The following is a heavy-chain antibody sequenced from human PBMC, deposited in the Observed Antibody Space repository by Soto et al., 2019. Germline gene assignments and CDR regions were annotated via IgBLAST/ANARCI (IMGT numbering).Heavy chain of an antibody. V-gene: IGHV1-18*01. CDR2: ISAYNGDT. J-gene: IGHJ6*02. D-gene: IGHD3-3*01. CDR1: GYTFTNYA. Sequence: SVKVSCKASGYTFTNYAITWVRQAPGQGLEWMGRISAYNGDTNHAQKLQDRVTMATDTSTSTAFMELRSLRSDDTAVYYCARDRPLDNDFWSDYFGMDVWGQGTTVTVSS. CDR3: ARDRPLDNDFWSDYFGMDV.